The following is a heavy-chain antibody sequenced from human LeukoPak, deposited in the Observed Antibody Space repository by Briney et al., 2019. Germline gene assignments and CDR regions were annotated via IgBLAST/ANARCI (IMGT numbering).Heavy chain of an antibody. J-gene: IGHJ3*02. V-gene: IGHV1-69*04. D-gene: IGHD5-18*01. CDR2: IIPILGIA. CDR1: GGTFSSYA. CDR3: ARVLGGGGIQLWWGGDAFDI. Sequence: SVKVSCKASGGTFSSYAISWVRQAPGQGLEWMGRIIPILGIANYAQKFQGRVTITADKSTSTAYMELSSLRSEDTAVYYCARVLGGGGIQLWWGGDAFDIWGQGTMVTVSS.